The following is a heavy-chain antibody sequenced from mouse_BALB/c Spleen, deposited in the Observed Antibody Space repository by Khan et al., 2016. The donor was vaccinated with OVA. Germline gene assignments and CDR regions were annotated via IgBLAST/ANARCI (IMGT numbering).Heavy chain of an antibody. Sequence: QVQLKQSGAELARPGASVKLSCKASGYTFTDYYINWVKQRTGPGLEWIGEISPGSGDTYYTEKFKGKATLTADKSSNTAYMQLSSLTSEASAVYFCARRNYFGYTFAYWGQGTLVTVSA. CDR1: GYTFTDYY. V-gene: IGHV1-77*01. D-gene: IGHD1-2*01. J-gene: IGHJ3*01. CDR3: ARRNYFGYTFAY. CDR2: ISPGSGDT.